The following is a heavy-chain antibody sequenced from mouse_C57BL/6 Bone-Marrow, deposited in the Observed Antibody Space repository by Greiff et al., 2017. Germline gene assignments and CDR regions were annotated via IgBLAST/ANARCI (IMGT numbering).Heavy chain of an antibody. CDR3: ARVGTSGYYFDY. V-gene: IGHV1-55*01. J-gene: IGHJ2*01. Sequence: QVQLQQPGAELVKPGASVKMSCKASGYTFTSYWITWVKQRPGQGLEWIGDISPGSGSTNYNEKFKSKATLTVDTSSSTAYMQLSSLTSEDSAVYYCARVGTSGYYFDYWGQGTTLTVSS. D-gene: IGHD3-2*02. CDR1: GYTFTSYW. CDR2: ISPGSGST.